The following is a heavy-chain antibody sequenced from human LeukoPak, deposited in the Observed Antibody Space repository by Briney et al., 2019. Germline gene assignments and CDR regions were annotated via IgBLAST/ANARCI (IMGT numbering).Heavy chain of an antibody. J-gene: IGHJ4*02. Sequence: QPGRSLRLSCAASGFTFSTYGMHWVRQAPGKGLEWVAVISYDGSNKYYADSVKGRFTISRDNSKNTLYLQMNSLRAEDTAVYYCAKDIQHYYGSGSYRAFDYWGQGTLVTVSS. CDR3: AKDIQHYYGSGSYRAFDY. CDR2: ISYDGSNK. CDR1: GFTFSTYG. V-gene: IGHV3-30*18. D-gene: IGHD3-10*01.